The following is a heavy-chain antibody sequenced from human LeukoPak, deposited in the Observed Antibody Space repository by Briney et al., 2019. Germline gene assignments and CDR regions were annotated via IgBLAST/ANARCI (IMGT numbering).Heavy chain of an antibody. CDR3: ARVGEVLRYFDWFDP. V-gene: IGHV1-69*05. Sequence: ASVKVSCKASGGTFSNYAFSWVRQAPGQGLEWMGGIIPMFGTANYAQKFQGRVTITTDESTSTVYMVLSSLRIEDTAVYYCARVGEVLRYFDWFDPWGQGTLVTVSS. CDR1: GGTFSNYA. J-gene: IGHJ5*02. D-gene: IGHD3-9*01. CDR2: IIPMFGTA.